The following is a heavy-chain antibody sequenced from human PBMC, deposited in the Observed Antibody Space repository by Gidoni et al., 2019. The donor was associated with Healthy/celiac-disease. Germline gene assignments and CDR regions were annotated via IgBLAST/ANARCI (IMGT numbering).Heavy chain of an antibody. CDR1: GFTFSSYS. CDR3: ARVPYSSGWYEWFDP. Sequence: EVQLVESGGGLVKPGGSLRLSCAASGFTFSSYSMNWVRQAPGKGLEWVSSISSSSSYIYYADSVKGRFTISRDNAKNSLYLQMNSLRAEDTAVYYCARVPYSSGWYEWFDPWGQGTLVTVSS. D-gene: IGHD6-19*01. J-gene: IGHJ5*02. CDR2: ISSSSSYI. V-gene: IGHV3-21*01.